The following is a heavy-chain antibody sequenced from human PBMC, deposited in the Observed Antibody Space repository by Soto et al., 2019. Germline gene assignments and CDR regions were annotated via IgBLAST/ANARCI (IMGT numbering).Heavy chain of an antibody. CDR2: IWYDGSNK. Sequence: ESGGGVVQPGRSLRLSCAASGFTFSSYGMHWVRQAPGKGLEWVAVIWYDGSNKYYADSVKGRFTISRDNSKNTLYLQMNSLRAEDTAVYYCARDLPPGSFDYWGQGTLVTVSS. V-gene: IGHV3-33*01. CDR3: ARDLPPGSFDY. D-gene: IGHD3-10*01. CDR1: GFTFSSYG. J-gene: IGHJ4*02.